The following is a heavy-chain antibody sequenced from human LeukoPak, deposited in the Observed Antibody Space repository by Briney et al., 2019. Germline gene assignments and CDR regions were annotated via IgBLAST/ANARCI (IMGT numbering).Heavy chain of an antibody. J-gene: IGHJ4*02. CDR1: GFTFSSYS. CDR2: ISSSSSYI. D-gene: IGHD3-10*01. Sequence: PGGSLRLSCAASGFTFSSYSMNWVRQAPGKGLEGVSSISSSSSYIYYADSVKGRFTISRDNAKNSLYLQTNSLRAEDTAVYYCAELRGVVDYWGQGTLVTVSS. V-gene: IGHV3-21*01. CDR3: AELRGVVDY.